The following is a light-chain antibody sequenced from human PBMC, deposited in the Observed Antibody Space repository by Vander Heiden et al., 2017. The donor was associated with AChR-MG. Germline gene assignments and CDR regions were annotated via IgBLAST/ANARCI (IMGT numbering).Light chain of an antibody. Sequence: DLQMTQSPSYLSSSVAEGITLPCRASQVISSYLNWYQQKPGKAPKLLIYAASSLQCGVPSRFSGSGSGTDFTLTISSLQPEDFATYYCQQSYGTRLTFGQGTKVEIK. V-gene: IGKV1-39*01. CDR3: QQSYGTRLT. CDR1: QVISSY. CDR2: AAS. J-gene: IGKJ1*01.